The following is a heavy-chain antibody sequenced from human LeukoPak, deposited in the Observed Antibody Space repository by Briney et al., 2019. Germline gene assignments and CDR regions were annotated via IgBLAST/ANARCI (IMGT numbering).Heavy chain of an antibody. CDR1: GYSISSGYY. Sequence: SETLSLTCAVSGYSISSGYYWGWIRQPPGKGLEWIGSIYHSGSTYYNPSLKSRVTISVDTSKNQFPLKLSSVTAADTAVYYCARDLGVYGSGTFDPWGQGTLVTVSS. D-gene: IGHD3-10*01. J-gene: IGHJ5*02. CDR2: IYHSGST. V-gene: IGHV4-38-2*02. CDR3: ARDLGVYGSGTFDP.